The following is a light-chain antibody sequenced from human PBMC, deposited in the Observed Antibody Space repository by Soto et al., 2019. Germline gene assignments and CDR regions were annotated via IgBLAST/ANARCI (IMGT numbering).Light chain of an antibody. J-gene: IGLJ1*01. CDR1: SSDVGGYNY. CDR3: SSYANNNNILV. CDR2: EVT. V-gene: IGLV2-8*01. Sequence: QSALAQPPSASGSPGQSVTISCTGNSSDVGGYNYVSWYQQRPGKVPKVIIYEVTKRPSGVPDRFSGSKSGNTASLTVSGLQAEDEADYFCSSYANNNNILVFGTGTKVTVL.